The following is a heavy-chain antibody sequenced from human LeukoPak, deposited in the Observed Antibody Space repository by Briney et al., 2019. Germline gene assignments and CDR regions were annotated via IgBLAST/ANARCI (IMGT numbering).Heavy chain of an antibody. CDR2: INHSGST. J-gene: IGHJ1*01. D-gene: IGHD6-13*01. CDR3: ARGAQALGAAGPRYFQH. V-gene: IGHV4-34*01. Sequence: PSETLSLTCAVYGGSFSGYYWSWIRQPPGKGLEWIGEINHSGSTNYNPSLKSRVTTSVDTSKNQFSLKLSSVTAADTAVYYCARGAQALGAAGPRYFQHWDQGTLVTVSS. CDR1: GGSFSGYY.